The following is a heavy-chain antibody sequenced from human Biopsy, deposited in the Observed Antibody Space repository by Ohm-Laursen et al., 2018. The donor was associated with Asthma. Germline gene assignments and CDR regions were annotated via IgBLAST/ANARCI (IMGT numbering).Heavy chain of an antibody. J-gene: IGHJ4*02. CDR2: INSVFGTT. D-gene: IGHD2-2*01. Sequence: SVKVSCKSLGGTFSTYVIGWVRQAPGQRLEWMGGINSVFGTTTYPQKFQDRVTITADDSTSTVYMELSSLRSEDTAVYYCARKAGSCISRTCYSLDFWGQGTLVTVSS. CDR3: ARKAGSCISRTCYSLDF. CDR1: GGTFSTYV. V-gene: IGHV1-69*13.